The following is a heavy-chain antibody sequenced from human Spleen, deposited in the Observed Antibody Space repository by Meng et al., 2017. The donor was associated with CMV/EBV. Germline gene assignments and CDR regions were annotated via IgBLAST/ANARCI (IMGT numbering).Heavy chain of an antibody. Sequence: SETLSLTCTVSGGSISSSSYYWGWIRQPPGKGLEWIGSIYYSGSTYYNPSLKSRVTISVDTSKNQFSLKLSSVTAADTAVYYCARITMIVVANYYFDYWGQGTLVTVSS. CDR2: IYYSGST. V-gene: IGHV4-39*07. D-gene: IGHD3-22*01. CDR1: GGSISSSSYY. CDR3: ARITMIVVANYYFDY. J-gene: IGHJ4*02.